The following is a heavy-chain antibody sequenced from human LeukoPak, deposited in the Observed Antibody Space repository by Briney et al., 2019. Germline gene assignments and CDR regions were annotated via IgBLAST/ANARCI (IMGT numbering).Heavy chain of an antibody. V-gene: IGHV4-4*07. D-gene: IGHD2/OR15-2a*01. CDR3: ARGLSILGAFDI. J-gene: IGHJ3*02. Sequence: TSETLSLTCTVSGGSISSYYWSWIRQPAGKGLEWIGRFYTSGSTNYNPSLKSRVTISVDTSKNQFSLKLSSVTAADTAVYYCARGLSILGAFDIWGQGTMVTVSS. CDR2: FYTSGST. CDR1: GGSISSYY.